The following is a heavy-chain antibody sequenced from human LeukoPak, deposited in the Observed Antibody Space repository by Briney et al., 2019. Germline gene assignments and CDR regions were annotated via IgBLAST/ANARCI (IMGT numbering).Heavy chain of an antibody. Sequence: SETLSLTCTVSGGSISSYYWSWIRQPPGKGLEWIGYIYYSGSTNYNPSLKSRVTISVDTSKNKFSLKLSSVTAADTAVYYCARHYYDFWSGYPNYYYYGMDVWGQGTTVTVSS. CDR2: IYYSGST. CDR1: GGSISSYY. D-gene: IGHD3-3*01. CDR3: ARHYYDFWSGYPNYYYYGMDV. V-gene: IGHV4-59*08. J-gene: IGHJ6*02.